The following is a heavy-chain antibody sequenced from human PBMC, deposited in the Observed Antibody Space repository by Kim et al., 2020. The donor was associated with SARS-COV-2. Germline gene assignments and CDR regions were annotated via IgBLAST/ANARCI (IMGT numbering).Heavy chain of an antibody. CDR2: ISADGSST. Sequence: GGSLRLSCGASGFRFDEYDMHWVRQAPGKGLEWVSLISADGSSTYYADSVKGRFTISRDNNRNSLYLQMSSLRSEDTALYFCAKDVCSSPSCPYCYYYGMDVWSQGTTVIVSS. CDR3: AKDVCSSPSCPYCYYYGMDV. D-gene: IGHD2-2*01. V-gene: IGHV3-43*02. CDR1: GFRFDEYD. J-gene: IGHJ6*02.